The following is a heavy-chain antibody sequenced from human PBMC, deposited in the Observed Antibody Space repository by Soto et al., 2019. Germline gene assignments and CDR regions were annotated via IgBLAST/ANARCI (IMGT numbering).Heavy chain of an antibody. CDR1: GYSFAGYW. J-gene: IGHJ4*02. CDR2: IDPSDSQT. Sequence: GASLKISRKGSGYSFAGYWITCVSQKPGKGLEWMVRIDPSDSQTYYSPSFRGHVTISVTKSITTVFLQRSSLRASDTAMYYCARQIYDSDTGPNFQYYFDSWGQGTPVTVSS. CDR3: ARQIYDSDTGPNFQYYFDS. D-gene: IGHD3-22*01. V-gene: IGHV5-10-1*01.